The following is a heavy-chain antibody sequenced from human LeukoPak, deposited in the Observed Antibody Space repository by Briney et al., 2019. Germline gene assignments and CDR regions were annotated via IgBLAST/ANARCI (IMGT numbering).Heavy chain of an antibody. Sequence: ASVKVSCKASGYTFTSYYMHWVRQAPGQGLEWMGIINPSGGSTSYAQKFQGRVTMTRDTSTSTVYMELSSLRSEDTAVYYCARSPRSGGWYGWWFDPWGQGTLVTVSS. CDR2: INPSGGST. J-gene: IGHJ5*02. D-gene: IGHD6-19*01. CDR1: GYTFTSYY. CDR3: ARSPRSGGWYGWWFDP. V-gene: IGHV1-46*03.